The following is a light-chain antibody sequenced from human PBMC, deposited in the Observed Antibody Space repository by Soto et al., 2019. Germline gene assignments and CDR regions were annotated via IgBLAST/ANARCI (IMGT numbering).Light chain of an antibody. CDR1: QGLNSR. J-gene: IGKJ5*01. Sequence: DIQMTQSPSSVSASVGDRVTITCRASQGLNSRLAWFQQTAGKAPKRLIYAVYNLETGVPSRFSGSVSGTDYTLTIDSLQPEDSATYYCQQSNSFPITFGQGTRL. V-gene: IGKV1-12*01. CDR2: AVY. CDR3: QQSNSFPIT.